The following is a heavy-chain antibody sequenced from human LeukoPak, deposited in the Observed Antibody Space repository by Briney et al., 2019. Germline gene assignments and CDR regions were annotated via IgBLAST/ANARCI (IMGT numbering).Heavy chain of an antibody. V-gene: IGHV4-4*02. Sequence: SETLSLACAVSGGSISSSNWWSWVRQPLGKGLEWIGEIYHSGSTNYNPSLKSRVTISVDKSKNQFSLKLSSVTAADTAVYYCARVDTEIYGMDVWGQGTTVTVSS. CDR3: ARVDTEIYGMDV. CDR1: GGSISSSNW. J-gene: IGHJ6*02. D-gene: IGHD5-18*01. CDR2: IYHSGST.